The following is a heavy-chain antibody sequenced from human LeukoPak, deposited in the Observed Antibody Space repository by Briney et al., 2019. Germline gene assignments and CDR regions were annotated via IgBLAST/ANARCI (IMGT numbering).Heavy chain of an antibody. D-gene: IGHD3/OR15-3a*01. J-gene: IGHJ6*03. CDR3: AKPQDGFLDVYYMDV. CDR1: GFTFSSYG. V-gene: IGHV3-33*06. CDR2: IWYDGSNK. Sequence: QPGGSLRLSCAASGFTFSSYGMHWVRQAPGKGLEWVAVIWYDGSNKYYADSVKGRFTISRDNSKSTLYLQMNSLRAEDTAVYYCAKPQDGFLDVYYMDVWGKGTTVTVSS.